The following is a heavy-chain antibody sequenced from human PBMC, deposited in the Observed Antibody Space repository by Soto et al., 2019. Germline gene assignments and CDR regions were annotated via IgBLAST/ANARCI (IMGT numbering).Heavy chain of an antibody. CDR3: ERTRSGQGSYSGLLDF. CDR1: GGSISTSSYF. CDR2: VHYSGSA. Sequence: PSETLSLTCSVSGGSISTSSYFWGWIRQPPGEGLEWVGAVHYSGSANYRSSLQSRVTISVDTSQNQFSLRLRSVTAADTAVYYCERTRSGQGSYSGLLDFWGQGALVTVSS. J-gene: IGHJ4*02. V-gene: IGHV4-39*01. D-gene: IGHD1-26*01.